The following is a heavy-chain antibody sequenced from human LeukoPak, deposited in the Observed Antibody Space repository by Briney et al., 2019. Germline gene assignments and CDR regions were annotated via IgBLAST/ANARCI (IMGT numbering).Heavy chain of an antibody. D-gene: IGHD1-26*01. Sequence: TSETLSLTCAVYGESFSGYYWSWIRQPPGEGLEWIGEINHSGSTNYNPSLKSRVTISVDTSKNYFSLKLSSVTAADTAVYYCAREYPKGGSYRFDPWGQGTLVTVSS. CDR1: GESFSGYY. CDR3: AREYPKGGSYRFDP. V-gene: IGHV4-34*01. J-gene: IGHJ5*02. CDR2: INHSGST.